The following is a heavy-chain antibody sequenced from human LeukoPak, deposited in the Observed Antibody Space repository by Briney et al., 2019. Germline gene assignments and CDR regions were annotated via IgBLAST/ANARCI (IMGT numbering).Heavy chain of an antibody. V-gene: IGHV3-30-3*01. J-gene: IGHJ4*02. Sequence: GRSLRLSCAASGFTFSTYAIRWVRQAPGKGLEWVAVISYDGAQRYYADSVKGRFTISRDNSKNTLYLQMNSLRTEDTAVYYCGRIDRARAGSVYWGQGTLVTLSS. CDR2: ISYDGAQR. CDR3: GRIDRARAGSVY. CDR1: GFTFSTYA. D-gene: IGHD1-14*01.